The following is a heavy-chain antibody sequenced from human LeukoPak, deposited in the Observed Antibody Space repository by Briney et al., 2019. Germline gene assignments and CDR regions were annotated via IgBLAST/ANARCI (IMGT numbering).Heavy chain of an antibody. CDR3: AKTYRSSWEGAFDY. D-gene: IGHD6-13*01. V-gene: IGHV3-30*18. CDR2: ISYDGSNK. CDR1: GFTFSSYG. J-gene: IGHJ4*02. Sequence: PGGSLRLSCVASGFTFSSYGMHWVRQAPGKGLEWVAVISYDGSNKYSADSVKGRFTISRDNSKNTLYLQMNSLRAEDTAVYYCAKTYRSSWEGAFDYWGQGTLVAVSS.